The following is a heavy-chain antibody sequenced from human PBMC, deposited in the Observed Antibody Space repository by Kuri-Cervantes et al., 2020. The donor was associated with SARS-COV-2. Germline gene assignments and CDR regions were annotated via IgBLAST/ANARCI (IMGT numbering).Heavy chain of an antibody. Sequence: GESLKISCAASGFTFSSYAMHWVRQAPGKGLEWVAVISYDGSNKYYADSVKGRFTISRDNSKNTLYLQMNSLRAEDTAVYYCARGIAVAKPFFDYWGQGILVTVSS. D-gene: IGHD6-19*01. V-gene: IGHV3-30-3*01. CDR1: GFTFSSYA. CDR3: ARGIAVAKPFFDY. J-gene: IGHJ4*02. CDR2: ISYDGSNK.